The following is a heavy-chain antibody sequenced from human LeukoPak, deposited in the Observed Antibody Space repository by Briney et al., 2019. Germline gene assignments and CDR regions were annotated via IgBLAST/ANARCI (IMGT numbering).Heavy chain of an antibody. Sequence: GGSLRLSCAASGFTISSNSMVWVRQAPGKGLEWVSSITPSSNTYYADSVKGRFTTSRDNAGNSLSLQMNSLRAEDTAVYLCGRSHNGFSWGQGTLVTVSS. CDR3: GRSHNGFS. CDR1: GFTISSNS. D-gene: IGHD1-1*01. CDR2: ITPSSNT. V-gene: IGHV3-21*01. J-gene: IGHJ4*02.